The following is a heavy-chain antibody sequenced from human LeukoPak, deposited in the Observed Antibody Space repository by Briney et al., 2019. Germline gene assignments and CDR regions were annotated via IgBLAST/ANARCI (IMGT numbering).Heavy chain of an antibody. Sequence: ASVKVSCKASGYTFTSYGISWVRQAPGQGLEWMGWISAYNGNTNYAQKLQGRVTMTTDTSTGTAYMELRSLRSDDTAVYYCARDLFWWYGDYVFDYWGQGTLVTVSS. J-gene: IGHJ4*02. CDR1: GYTFTSYG. V-gene: IGHV1-18*01. CDR2: ISAYNGNT. CDR3: ARDLFWWYGDYVFDY. D-gene: IGHD4-17*01.